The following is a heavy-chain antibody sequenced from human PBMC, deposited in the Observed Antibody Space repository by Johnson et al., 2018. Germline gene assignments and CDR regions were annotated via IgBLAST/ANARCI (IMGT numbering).Heavy chain of an antibody. V-gene: IGHV3-21*01. D-gene: IGHD3-22*01. CDR2: ISSSSSYI. CDR3: ARDTEYYDSSGYYYFHDAFDI. CDR1: GFTFSSYS. J-gene: IGHJ3*02. Sequence: VQLVESGGGLVKXGGSLRLSCAASGFTFSSYSMNWVRQAPGKGLEWVSSISSSSSYIYYADSVKGRFNISRDNAKNSLYLQMNSLRAEDTAVYYCARDTEYYDSSGYYYFHDAFDIWGQGTMVTVSS.